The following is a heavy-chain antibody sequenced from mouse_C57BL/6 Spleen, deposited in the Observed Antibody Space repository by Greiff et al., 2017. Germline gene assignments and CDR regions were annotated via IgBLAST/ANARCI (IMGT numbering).Heavy chain of an antibody. CDR1: GYTFTGYW. Sequence: QVQLQQSGPELMHPGASVQLSCKATGYTFTGYWFEWVKQRLGHGLAWIGEILPGSGSTTYNETFKGQATFTADTSSNTAYMPLSRLTTVDSAIYYCARSLAYDYGSRWDAMDYWGQGTSVTVSS. CDR2: ILPGSGST. CDR3: ARSLAYDYGSRWDAMDY. D-gene: IGHD1-1*01. V-gene: IGHV1-9*01. J-gene: IGHJ4*01.